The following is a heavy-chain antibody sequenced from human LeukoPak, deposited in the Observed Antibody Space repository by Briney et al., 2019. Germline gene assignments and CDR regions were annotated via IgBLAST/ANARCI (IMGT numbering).Heavy chain of an antibody. CDR3: AKAPVTSCRGAYCYPFDY. CDR1: GFTFSRYT. CDR2: INGSGGST. J-gene: IGHJ4*02. Sequence: GGSLRLSCAASGFTFSRYTMNWVRQAPGKGLEWVSGINGSGGSTYYAVSVKGRFTISRDNSKNTLYLQMNSLRAEDAAVYYCAKAPVTSCRGAYCYPFDYWGQGTLVTVSS. V-gene: IGHV3-23*01. D-gene: IGHD2-21*01.